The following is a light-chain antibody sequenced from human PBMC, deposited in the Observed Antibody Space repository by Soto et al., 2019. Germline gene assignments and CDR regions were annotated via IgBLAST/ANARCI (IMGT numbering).Light chain of an antibody. CDR2: AAS. CDR3: QQYNNWPPGWT. Sequence: EIVMTQSPATLSVSPGERATLSCRASQSVSSNLAWYQQKPGQAPRLLMYAASPRATGIPARFSGSGSGTEFTLTISSLQSEDFAVYYCQQYNNWPPGWTFGRGTKVEIK. CDR1: QSVSSN. J-gene: IGKJ1*01. V-gene: IGKV3-15*01.